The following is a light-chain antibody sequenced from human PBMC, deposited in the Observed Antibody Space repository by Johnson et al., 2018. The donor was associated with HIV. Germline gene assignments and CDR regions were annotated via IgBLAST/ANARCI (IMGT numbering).Light chain of an antibody. Sequence: QSVLTQPPSVSAAPGQKVTISCSGSSSNIGSNYVSWYQQLPGTAPKLLIYDNNKRPSGIPDRFSGSKSGTSATLGITGLQTGDEADYYCGTWDSSLSVYVFGTGTKVTV. CDR2: DNN. CDR1: SSNIGSNY. CDR3: GTWDSSLSVYV. V-gene: IGLV1-51*01. J-gene: IGLJ1*01.